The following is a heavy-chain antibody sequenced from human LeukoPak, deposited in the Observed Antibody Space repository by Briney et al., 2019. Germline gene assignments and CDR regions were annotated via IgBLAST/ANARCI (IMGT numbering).Heavy chain of an antibody. CDR2: IYYGGST. CDR1: GGSISSYY. J-gene: IGHJ4*02. V-gene: IGHV4-59*01. CDR3: ARGRGDY. Sequence: SETLSLTCTVSGGSISSYYWSWIRQPPGKGLEWIGYIYYGGSTNYNPSLKSRVTISVDTSKNQFSLKLSSVTAADTAVYYCARGRGDYWGQGTLVTVSS. D-gene: IGHD3-10*01.